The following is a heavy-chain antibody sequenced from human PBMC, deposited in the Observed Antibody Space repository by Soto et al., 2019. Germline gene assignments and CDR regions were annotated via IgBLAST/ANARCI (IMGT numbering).Heavy chain of an antibody. CDR1: GGSISSGDYY. D-gene: IGHD6-6*01. J-gene: IGHJ5*02. V-gene: IGHV4-30-4*01. CDR3: ASERPDGARLDP. Sequence: QVQLQESGPGLVKPSQTLSLTCTVSGGSISSGDYYWSWIRQPPGKGLEWIGYIYHSGNTYYNPSLKSRVTISVDTSKHQFSLKLSSVTAADTAVYYCASERPDGARLDPWGQGTLVTVSS. CDR2: IYHSGNT.